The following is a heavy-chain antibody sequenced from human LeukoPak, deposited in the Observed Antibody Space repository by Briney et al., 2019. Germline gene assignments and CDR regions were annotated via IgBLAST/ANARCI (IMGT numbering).Heavy chain of an antibody. CDR1: GFTFSSYS. J-gene: IGHJ4*02. Sequence: PGGSLRLSCAASGFTFSSYSMNWVRQAPGKGLEWVSSISSSSSYIYYADSVKGRFTISRDNAKNSLYLQMNSLRAEDTAVYYCAREDDYNREIDYWGQGTLVTVSS. CDR2: ISSSSSYI. CDR3: AREDDYNREIDY. D-gene: IGHD5-24*01. V-gene: IGHV3-21*01.